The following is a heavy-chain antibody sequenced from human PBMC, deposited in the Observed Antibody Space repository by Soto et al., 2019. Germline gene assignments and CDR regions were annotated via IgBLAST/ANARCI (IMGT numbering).Heavy chain of an antibody. CDR1: GGSISSXXW. CDR2: IYHSRSP. V-gene: IGHV4-4*02. Sequence: SETLSLTCAVSGGSISSXXWWXXVRQPPGKGLEWXXEIYHSRSPHYNRSLKSGITISVDKSKNQFSLKLSSVTAADTAVYYCASAEGYSGYDLEWFDPWGQGTLVTVSS. D-gene: IGHD5-12*01. J-gene: IGHJ5*02. CDR3: ASAEGYSGYDLEWFDP.